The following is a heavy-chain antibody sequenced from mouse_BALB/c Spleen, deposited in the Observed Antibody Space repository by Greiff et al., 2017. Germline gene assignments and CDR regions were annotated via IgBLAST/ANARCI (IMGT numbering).Heavy chain of an antibody. Sequence: LQQPGSELVRPGASVKLSCTASGYTFTSYWMPWVKQRPGQGLEWIGNIYPGSGSTNYGEKFKSKATLTVDTSSSTAYMQLSSLTSEDSAVYYCTREVLRRSGFDYWGQGTTLTVSS. D-gene: IGHD1-2*01. CDR2: IYPGSGST. V-gene: IGHV1S22*01. CDR1: GYTFTSYW. CDR3: TREVLRRSGFDY. J-gene: IGHJ2*01.